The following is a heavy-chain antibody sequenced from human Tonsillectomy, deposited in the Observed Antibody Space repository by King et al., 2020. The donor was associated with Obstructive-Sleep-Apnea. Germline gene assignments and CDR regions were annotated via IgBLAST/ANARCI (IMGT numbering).Heavy chain of an antibody. CDR2: IRVYNGNT. V-gene: IGHV1-18*01. CDR1: GYTFNTYG. Sequence: QLVQSGAEVKKPGASVKVSCKASGYTFNTYGISWVRQAPGQGREWMGWIRVYNGNTNYAQKFQGRVTMTTDTSTNTAYMELRGLRSDDTAVYYCARGGWFGELEYNWFDPWGQGTLVTVSS. CDR3: ARGGWFGELEYNWFDP. D-gene: IGHD3-10*01. J-gene: IGHJ5*02.